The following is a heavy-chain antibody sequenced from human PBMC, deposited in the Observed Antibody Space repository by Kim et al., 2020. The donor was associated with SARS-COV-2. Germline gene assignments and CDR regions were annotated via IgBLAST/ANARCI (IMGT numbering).Heavy chain of an antibody. D-gene: IGHD3-3*01. CDR2: IYTSGST. Sequence: SETLSLTCTVSGGSISSGSYYWSWIRQPAGKGLEWIGRIYTSGSTNYNPSLKSRVTISVDTSKNQFSLKLSSVTAADTAVYYCARESKFWSGYNIDYWGQGTLVTVSS. CDR3: ARESKFWSGYNIDY. J-gene: IGHJ4*02. V-gene: IGHV4-61*02. CDR1: GGSISSGSYY.